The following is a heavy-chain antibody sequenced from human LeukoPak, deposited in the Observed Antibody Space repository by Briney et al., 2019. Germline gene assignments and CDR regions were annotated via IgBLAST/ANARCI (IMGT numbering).Heavy chain of an antibody. CDR2: IYYSGST. Sequence: PSETLSLTCTVSGGSISSYYWSWIRQPPGKGLEWIGDIYYSGSTNYNPSLKSRVTISVDTSKNQFSLKLSSVTAADTAVYYCARDGGYRRQVWFDPWGQGTLVTVSS. CDR3: ARDGGYRRQVWFDP. CDR1: GGSISSYY. D-gene: IGHD1-14*01. V-gene: IGHV4-59*01. J-gene: IGHJ5*02.